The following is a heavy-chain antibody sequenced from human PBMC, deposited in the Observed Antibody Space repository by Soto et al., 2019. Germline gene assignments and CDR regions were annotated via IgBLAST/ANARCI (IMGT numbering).Heavy chain of an antibody. D-gene: IGHD4-17*01. Sequence: QVQLVQSGAEVKKRGSSVKVSCNSYGGTFSSYTISWVRQAPGQGLEWMGRIIPILGIANYAQKFQGRLTITADKSTSTAYMELSSLRSADTAVYYCASNYGGNSDWGQGTLVTVSS. CDR3: ASNYGGNSD. J-gene: IGHJ4*02. CDR1: GGTFSSYT. CDR2: IIPILGIA. V-gene: IGHV1-69*02.